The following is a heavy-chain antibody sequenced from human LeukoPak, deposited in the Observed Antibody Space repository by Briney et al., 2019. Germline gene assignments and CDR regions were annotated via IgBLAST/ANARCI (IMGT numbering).Heavy chain of an antibody. CDR3: AKGGSSSWNS. CDR2: ISDNGVRT. D-gene: IGHD6-13*01. Sequence: GFLRLSCAASGFTFSSYALSWFRQAPGKGPEWVSAISDNGVRTYYADSVKGRSTISRDNSKNTLYLQMNSLRTEDTAVYYCAKGGSSSWNSWGQGTLVTVSS. CDR1: GFTFSSYA. J-gene: IGHJ4*02. V-gene: IGHV3-23*01.